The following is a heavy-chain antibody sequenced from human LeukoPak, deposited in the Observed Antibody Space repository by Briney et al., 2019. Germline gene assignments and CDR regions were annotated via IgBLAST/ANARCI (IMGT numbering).Heavy chain of an antibody. CDR1: GFTFSDYY. J-gene: IGHJ4*02. CDR3: AREGLDCSSTSCYNDY. V-gene: IGHV3-11*04. D-gene: IGHD2-2*02. Sequence: GGSLRLSCAASGFTFSDYYMSWIRQAPGKGLEWVSYISSSDTNVYYADSVKGRLTISRDNAKNSLYLQMNSLRAEDTAAYYCAREGLDCSSTSCYNDYWGQGTLVTVSA. CDR2: ISSSDTNV.